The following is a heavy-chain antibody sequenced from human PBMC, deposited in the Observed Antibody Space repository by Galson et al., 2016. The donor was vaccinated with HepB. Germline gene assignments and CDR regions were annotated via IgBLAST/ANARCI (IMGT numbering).Heavy chain of an antibody. CDR1: GFTFSSYA. Sequence: SLRLSCAASGFTFSSYAMSWVRQAPGEGLEWVANINEDGSATNCVDSVKGRFTISRDNVKNSLYLQMNSLRVEDTAVYFCAREPFISPGDYWGPGTLVTVSA. CDR2: INEDGSAT. J-gene: IGHJ4*02. CDR3: AREPFISPGDY. V-gene: IGHV3-7*03. D-gene: IGHD2/OR15-2a*01.